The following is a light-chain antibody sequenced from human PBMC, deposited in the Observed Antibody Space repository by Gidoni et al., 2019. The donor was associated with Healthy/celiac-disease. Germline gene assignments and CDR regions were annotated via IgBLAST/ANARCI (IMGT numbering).Light chain of an antibody. CDR2: EGS. Sequence: QSAPTQPASVSGSPGQSITISCTGTSSDVGSYNLVSWYQQHTGKAPKLMIYEGSKRPSGVSNRFSGSKSGNTASLTISGLQAEDEADYYCCSYAGSSTFYVFGTGTKVTVL. CDR3: CSYAGSSTFYV. J-gene: IGLJ1*01. V-gene: IGLV2-23*03. CDR1: SSDVGSYNL.